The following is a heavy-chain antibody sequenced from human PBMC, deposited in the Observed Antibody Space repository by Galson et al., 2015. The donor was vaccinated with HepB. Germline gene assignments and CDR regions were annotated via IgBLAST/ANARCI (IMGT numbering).Heavy chain of an antibody. Sequence: PALVKPTQTLTLTCTVSGFSLSNARMGVSWIRQPPGKALEWLAHIFSNDEKSYSTSLKSRLTISKDTSKSQVVLTMTNMDPVDTATYHCARIPYESIAVAGSKWVDPWGQGTLVTVSS. CDR1: GFSLSNARMG. D-gene: IGHD6-19*01. CDR2: IFSNDEK. CDR3: ARIPYESIAVAGSKWVDP. J-gene: IGHJ5*02. V-gene: IGHV2-26*01.